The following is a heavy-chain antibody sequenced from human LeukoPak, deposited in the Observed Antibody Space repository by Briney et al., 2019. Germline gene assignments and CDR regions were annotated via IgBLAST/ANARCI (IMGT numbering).Heavy chain of an antibody. V-gene: IGHV1-8*01. CDR3: ARNPNIVLMVYDNWFDP. J-gene: IGHJ5*02. CDR2: MNPNSGNT. CDR1: GYTFTSYD. Sequence: ASVKVSCKASGYTFTSYDINWVRQATGQGLEWMGWMNPNSGNTGYAQKFQGRVTMTRNTSISTAYMELSSLRSEDTAVYYCARNPNIVLMVYDNWFDPWGQGTLVTVSS. D-gene: IGHD2-8*01.